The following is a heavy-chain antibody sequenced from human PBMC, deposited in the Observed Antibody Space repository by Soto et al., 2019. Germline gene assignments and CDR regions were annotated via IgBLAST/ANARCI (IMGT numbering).Heavy chain of an antibody. Sequence: WETLSLTCVVYGGSFSGYYWSWIRQSPGKGLEWIGEINHSGSTNYNPSLKSRVTISVDTSKNQFSLKLSSVTAADTAVYYCARGPFTPIVVVAATRPNWFDPWGRGTLVTVSS. V-gene: IGHV4-34*01. CDR3: ARGPFTPIVVVAATRPNWFDP. CDR2: INHSGST. D-gene: IGHD2-15*01. CDR1: GGSFSGYY. J-gene: IGHJ5*02.